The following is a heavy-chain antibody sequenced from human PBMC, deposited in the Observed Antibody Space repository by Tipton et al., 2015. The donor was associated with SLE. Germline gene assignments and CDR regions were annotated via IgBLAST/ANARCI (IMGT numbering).Heavy chain of an antibody. CDR1: GYTFTSYY. Sequence: QLQLVQSGAEVKKPGSSVKVSCKASGYTFTSYYMHWVRQAPGQGLEWMGIINPSGGSTSYAQKFQGRVTMTRDTCTSTVYMELSSLRSEDTAVYYCARMGASGAFDIWGQGTMVTVSS. V-gene: IGHV1-46*03. CDR3: ARMGASGAFDI. CDR2: INPSGGST. D-gene: IGHD1-26*01. J-gene: IGHJ3*02.